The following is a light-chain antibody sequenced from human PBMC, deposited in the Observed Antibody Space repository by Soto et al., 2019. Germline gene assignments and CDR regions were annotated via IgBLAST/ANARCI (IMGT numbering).Light chain of an antibody. Sequence: DIQMTQSPSSLSASVGDRVTITCRASQSISNHLNWYQRKPGQAPKLLIYAASSLQSGVPSRFSGSGSGTDFTLTISSLQPEDFATYYCQQSHTTPLFTFGPWTKVDL. CDR2: AAS. CDR1: QSISNH. V-gene: IGKV1-39*01. CDR3: QQSHTTPLFT. J-gene: IGKJ3*01.